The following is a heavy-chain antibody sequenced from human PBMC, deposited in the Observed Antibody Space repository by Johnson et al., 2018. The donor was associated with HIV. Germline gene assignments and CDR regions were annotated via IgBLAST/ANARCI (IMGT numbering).Heavy chain of an antibody. CDR3: TTDGQQLPRTRGAFDI. Sequence: EAQLVESGGGLVKPGGSLRLSCAASGFNFNNAWMTWVRQAPGKGLEWVGRIKSEIDGGTTDYGAPVKGRFTISRDDSKSTLHLQMNSLQTEDTAVYYCTTDGQQLPRTRGAFDIWGQGTMVTVSS. V-gene: IGHV3-15*01. J-gene: IGHJ3*02. D-gene: IGHD6-13*01. CDR1: GFNFNNAW. CDR2: IKSEIDGGTT.